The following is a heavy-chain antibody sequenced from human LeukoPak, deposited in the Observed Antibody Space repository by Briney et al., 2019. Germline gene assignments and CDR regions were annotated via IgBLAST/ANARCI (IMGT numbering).Heavy chain of an antibody. Sequence: KPSETLSLTCTVSGGSIRSYYWSWIRQSPGKGLEWIGYIYDSGTTNYNPSLDSRVTISVDTSRNQFSLKLSSVTAADTAVYYCARYVFSYSSSPFETKWGQGTLVTVSS. J-gene: IGHJ4*02. CDR1: GGSIRSYY. CDR2: IYDSGTT. D-gene: IGHD6-6*01. CDR3: ARYVFSYSSSPFETK. V-gene: IGHV4-59*08.